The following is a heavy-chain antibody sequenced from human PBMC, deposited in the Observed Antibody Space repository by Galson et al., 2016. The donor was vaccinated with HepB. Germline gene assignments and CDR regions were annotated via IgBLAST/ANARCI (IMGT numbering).Heavy chain of an antibody. CDR3: ARDPGSSPPEYYYAMDV. D-gene: IGHD1-14*01. CDR2: IYYSGAT. Sequence: SETLSLTCTVSGPSSGSRTYYWAWIRQPPGKPLECIGHIYYSGATHYNPSPESRVTISLDASKNQFSLKLTSVTAADTAIYYCARDPGSSPPEYYYAMDVWGPGTTVTVSS. J-gene: IGHJ6*02. V-gene: IGHV4-39*01. CDR1: GPSSGSRTYY.